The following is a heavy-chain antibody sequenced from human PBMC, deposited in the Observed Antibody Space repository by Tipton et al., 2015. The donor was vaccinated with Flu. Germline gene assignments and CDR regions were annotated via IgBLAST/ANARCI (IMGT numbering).Heavy chain of an antibody. CDR2: INHSGST. D-gene: IGHD1-26*01. CDR3: ARDRGSPFAFDI. Sequence: GLVKPSETLSLTCAVYGGSFSGYYWSWIRQPPGKGLEWIGEINHSGSTNYNPSLKSRVTISVDTSKNQFSLKLSSVTAADTAVYYCARDRGSPFAFDIWGQGTMVTVSS. CDR1: GGSFSGYY. J-gene: IGHJ3*02. V-gene: IGHV4-34*01.